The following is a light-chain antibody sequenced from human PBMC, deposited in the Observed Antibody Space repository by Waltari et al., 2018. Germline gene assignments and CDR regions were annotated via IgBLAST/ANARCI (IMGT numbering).Light chain of an antibody. CDR2: HDS. CDR1: KLGDKY. Sequence: SYELTQPPSVSVSPGQTASITCSGDKLGDKYTSWYQQKPGQSPLLVTYHDSKRPSGIPERFSGSNSGNAATLTIRGTQAMDEADYYCQAWDSSTYVFGSGTTVTVL. J-gene: IGLJ1*01. V-gene: IGLV3-1*01. CDR3: QAWDSSTYV.